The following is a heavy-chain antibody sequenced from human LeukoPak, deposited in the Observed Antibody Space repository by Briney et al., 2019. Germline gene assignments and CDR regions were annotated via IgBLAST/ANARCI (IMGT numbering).Heavy chain of an antibody. J-gene: IGHJ6*03. CDR3: ARGISQSSYYYYYMDV. CDR1: GYSISSAYY. D-gene: IGHD2/OR15-2a*01. Sequence: SETLSLTCAVSGYSISSAYYWGWIRQPPGKGLEWIGSMYHSGNTYYNPSLNSRVTISVDTYKNQFSLRVSSVREPDTAVYCCARGISQSSYYYYYMDVWGKGTTVTVSS. V-gene: IGHV4-38-2*01. CDR2: MYHSGNT.